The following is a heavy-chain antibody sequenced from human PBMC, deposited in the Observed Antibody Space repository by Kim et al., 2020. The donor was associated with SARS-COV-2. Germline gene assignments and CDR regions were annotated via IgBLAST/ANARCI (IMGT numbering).Heavy chain of an antibody. J-gene: IGHJ4*02. D-gene: IGHD4-17*01. CDR3: ARAPSYGDYGFDF. Sequence: YYAESVKGRFTIARDISKNTLYLQMNSLRAEDTAVYYCARAPSYGDYGFDFWGQGTLVTVSS. V-gene: IGHV3-53*01.